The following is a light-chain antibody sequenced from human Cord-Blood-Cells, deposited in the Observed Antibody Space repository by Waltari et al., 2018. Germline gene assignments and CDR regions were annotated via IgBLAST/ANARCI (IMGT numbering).Light chain of an antibody. J-gene: IGLJ2*01. CDR2: EVS. CDR1: SSEVGSYNL. V-gene: IGLV2-23*02. CDR3: CSYAGSSTVV. Sequence: QSALTQPASVSGSPGQSITISCTGTSSEVGSYNLVSWYQQHPGKAPKLMIYEVSKRPSGVFKRFSGSKSGNTASLTISGLQAEDEADYYCCSYAGSSTVVFGGGTKLTVL.